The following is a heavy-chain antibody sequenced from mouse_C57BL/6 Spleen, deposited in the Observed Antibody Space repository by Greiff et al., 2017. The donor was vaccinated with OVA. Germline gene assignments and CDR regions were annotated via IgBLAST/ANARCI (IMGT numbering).Heavy chain of an antibody. Sequence: QVQLQQSGAELVRPGASVKLSCKASGYTFTDYYINWVKQRPGQGLEWIARIYPGSGNTYYNEKFKGKATLTAEKSSSTAYMQLSSLTSEDSAVYFCARYGDYDPFAYWGQGTLVTVSA. CDR2: IYPGSGNT. D-gene: IGHD2-4*01. V-gene: IGHV1-76*01. CDR1: GYTFTDYY. J-gene: IGHJ3*01. CDR3: ARYGDYDPFAY.